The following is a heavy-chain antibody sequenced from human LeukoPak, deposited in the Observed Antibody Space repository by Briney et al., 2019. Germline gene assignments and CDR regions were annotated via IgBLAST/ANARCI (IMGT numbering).Heavy chain of an antibody. CDR2: IYYSGST. CDR1: GGSISSSSYY. D-gene: IGHD3-22*01. V-gene: IGHV4-39*01. Sequence: PSETLSLTCTVSGGSISSSSYYWGWIRQPPGKGLEWIGSIYYSGSTYYNPSLKSRVTISVDTSKNQFSLKLSSVTAADTAVYYCASLGVISYWGQGTLVTVSS. CDR3: ASLGVISY. J-gene: IGHJ4*02.